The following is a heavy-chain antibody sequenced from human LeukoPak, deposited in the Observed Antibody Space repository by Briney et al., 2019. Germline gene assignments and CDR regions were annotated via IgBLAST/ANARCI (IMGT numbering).Heavy chain of an antibody. CDR3: ARDGTGYYYFDY. CDR1: GFTFSSYS. Sequence: GPLRLSCAASGFTFSSYSMNWVRQAPGKGLEWVSSISSGSSYIYYADSVKGRFTISRDNAKNSLYLQMNSLRAEDTAVYYCARDGTGYYYFDYWGQGTLVTVSS. CDR2: ISSGSSYI. V-gene: IGHV3-21*01. J-gene: IGHJ4*02. D-gene: IGHD1-1*01.